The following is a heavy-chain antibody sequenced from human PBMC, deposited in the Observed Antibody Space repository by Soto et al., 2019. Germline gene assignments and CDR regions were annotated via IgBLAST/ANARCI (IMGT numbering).Heavy chain of an antibody. V-gene: IGHV3-48*02. Sequence: EVQLVESGGGLVQPGGSLRLSCAASGFTFSSYSMNWVRQAPGKGLEWVSYISSSSSTIYYADSVKGRFTISRDNAKNSLYLQMNSLRDEDTAVYYCARVRGSSSWSPYYYYGMDVWGQGTTVTVSS. CDR1: GFTFSSYS. CDR3: ARVRGSSSWSPYYYYGMDV. D-gene: IGHD6-13*01. J-gene: IGHJ6*02. CDR2: ISSSSSTI.